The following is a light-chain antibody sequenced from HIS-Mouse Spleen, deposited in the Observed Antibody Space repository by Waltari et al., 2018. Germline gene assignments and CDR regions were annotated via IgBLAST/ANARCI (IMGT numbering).Light chain of an antibody. CDR2: WAS. CDR3: QQYYSTP. J-gene: IGKJ3*01. V-gene: IGKV4-1*01. CDR1: QSVLYSSNNKNN. Sequence: DIVMTQSPDSLAVSLGERATINCKSSQSVLYSSNNKNNLAWYQQKPGQPPKRLIYWASTRESGLPDRFSGSGSGTDFTLTISSLQAEDVAVYYCQQYYSTPFGPGTKVDIK.